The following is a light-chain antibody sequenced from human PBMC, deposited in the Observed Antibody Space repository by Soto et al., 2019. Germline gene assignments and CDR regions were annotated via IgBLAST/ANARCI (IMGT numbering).Light chain of an antibody. V-gene: IGLV2-8*01. Sequence: QSVLTQPPSASGSPGQSVTISCTGTSRDIGGYNYVSWYQQHPGKAPKLLIYEVTKRPSGVPDRFSGSKSGNTASLTVSGLQADDEADYFCCSNAGSHSYFFGTVTKVTVL. J-gene: IGLJ1*01. CDR3: CSNAGSHSYF. CDR2: EVT. CDR1: SRDIGGYNY.